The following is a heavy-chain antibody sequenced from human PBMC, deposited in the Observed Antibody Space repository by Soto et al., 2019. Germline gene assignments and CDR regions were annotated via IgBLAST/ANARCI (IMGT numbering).Heavy chain of an antibody. CDR1: SGSISSGHW. CDR3: ATNSYYSLGV. Sequence: QVQLQESGPGLVKPSGTLSLTCAVSSGSISSGHWWNWVRQPPGKGLEWIGEIYQSGSTHYNPSLKRRVTVSVDKSMNQFSLKLTSVPAADTAVYYCATNSYYSLGVWGQGTTVTVSS. J-gene: IGHJ6*02. V-gene: IGHV4-4*02. CDR2: IYQSGST.